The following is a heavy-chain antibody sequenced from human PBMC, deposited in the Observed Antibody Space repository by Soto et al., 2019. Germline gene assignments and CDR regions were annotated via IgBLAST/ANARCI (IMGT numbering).Heavy chain of an antibody. Sequence: SETLSLTCAFSGGSINSGCYSWSWIRQAPGKGLEWIGYIYHSGGTYYNPSLKSRVTISVDRSKNQFSLKLSSVTAADTAVYYCARGEAGYYDFWSGYYSNWFDPWGQGTLVTVSS. J-gene: IGHJ5*02. CDR2: IYHSGGT. D-gene: IGHD3-3*01. CDR1: GGSINSGCYS. CDR3: ARGEAGYYDFWSGYYSNWFDP. V-gene: IGHV4-30-2*01.